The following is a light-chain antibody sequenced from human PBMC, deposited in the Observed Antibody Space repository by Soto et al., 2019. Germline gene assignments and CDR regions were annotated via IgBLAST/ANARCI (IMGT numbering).Light chain of an antibody. CDR3: QEYGCFLSR. CDR2: GTS. Sequence: ERASISFRASQRVSSNLAWYQQKPGQAPRLLIYGTSSRATGIPDRFSRSGYGADFAFTISGFEAEECAVYYCQEYGCFLSRFGGGGKVDIK. J-gene: IGKJ4*02. CDR1: QRVSSN. V-gene: IGKV3-20*01.